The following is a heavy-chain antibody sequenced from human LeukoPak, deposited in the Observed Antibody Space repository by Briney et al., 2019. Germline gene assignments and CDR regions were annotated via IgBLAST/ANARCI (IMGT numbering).Heavy chain of an antibody. CDR2: INPNSGDT. CDR3: AKNPYEYYFDY. CDR1: GYTFTGYY. D-gene: IGHD5-12*01. Sequence: ASVKVSCKASGYTFTGYYMHWVRQAPGQGLEWMGWINPNSGDTNYAQKFQGMVTMTRDTSINTAYMELSRLRTDDTAVYYCAKNPYEYYFDYWGQGTLVTVSS. J-gene: IGHJ4*02. V-gene: IGHV1-2*02.